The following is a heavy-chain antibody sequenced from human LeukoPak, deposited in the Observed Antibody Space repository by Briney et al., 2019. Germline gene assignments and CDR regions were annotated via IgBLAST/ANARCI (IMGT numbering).Heavy chain of an antibody. D-gene: IGHD3-16*01. V-gene: IGHV3-30-3*01. J-gene: IGHJ4*02. CDR3: ARAYRDP. CDR2: ISYDGSNK. CDR1: GFTFSSYA. Sequence: GRSLRLSCAASGFTFSSYAMHWVRQAPDKGLEWVAVISYDGSNKYYADSVKGRFTISRDNSKNTLYLQMNSLRAEDTAVYYCARAYRDPWGQGTLVTVSS.